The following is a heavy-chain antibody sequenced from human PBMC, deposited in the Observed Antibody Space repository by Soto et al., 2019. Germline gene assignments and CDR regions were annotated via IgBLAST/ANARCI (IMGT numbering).Heavy chain of an antibody. Sequence: ASVKVSCRASGYTLTRYYMHWVRQAPGQGLEWMGIINPSGGSTSYAQKFQGRVTMTRDTSTSTVYMELSSLRSEDTAVYYCATHEHRFRGDNDYWGQGTLVTVSS. V-gene: IGHV1-46*03. J-gene: IGHJ4*02. CDR2: INPSGGST. CDR3: ATHEHRFRGDNDY. CDR1: GYTLTRYY. D-gene: IGHD3-10*01.